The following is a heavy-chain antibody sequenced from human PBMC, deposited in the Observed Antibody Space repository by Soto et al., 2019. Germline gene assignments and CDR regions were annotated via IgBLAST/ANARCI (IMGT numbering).Heavy chain of an antibody. V-gene: IGHV4-30-4*01. CDR3: ATVPTYYYDRSGYANAFDI. Sequence: QVQLQESGPGLVKPSQTLSLTCSVSGGSINSGDYYWSWIRQPPGKGLEWIGDIYYSGSTYHNPSLKSRINISLDTSKIQFSLKLSSVTAADTAVYYCATVPTYYYDRSGYANAFDIWGQGTLVTVSS. CDR1: GGSINSGDYY. J-gene: IGHJ3*02. D-gene: IGHD3-22*01. CDR2: IYYSGST.